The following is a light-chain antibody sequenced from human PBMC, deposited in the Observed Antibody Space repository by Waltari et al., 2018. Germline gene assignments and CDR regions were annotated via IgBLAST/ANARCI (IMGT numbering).Light chain of an antibody. CDR2: EVT. CDR3: CSYAGDSLWV. V-gene: IGLV2-23*02. J-gene: IGLJ3*02. CDR1: SSDIGTYNL. Sequence: QSALTQPASVSGSPGQSITISCKGTSSDIGTYNLVSWYQQHPGRAPKVIIYEVTKRYSGVSYLFSRSKSGYTASLTVSGRQTEVECDYGCCSYAGDSLWVFGGGTKLTVL.